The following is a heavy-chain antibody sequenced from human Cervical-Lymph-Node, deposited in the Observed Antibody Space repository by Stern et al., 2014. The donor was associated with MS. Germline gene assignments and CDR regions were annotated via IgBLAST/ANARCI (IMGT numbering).Heavy chain of an antibody. V-gene: IGHV1-69*04. J-gene: IGHJ4*02. Sequence: DQLVESGAEVKKPGSSVKVSCKASGGTFKIYTVSWVRKGPGQGLEWMGRINPILGITNYAQKFQGRVTISADKVTNPAYMELSTLRSEDTAMYYCARDSDFLTGYQGYFDYWGQGTLVTVSS. D-gene: IGHD3-9*01. CDR1: GGTFKIYT. CDR2: INPILGIT. CDR3: ARDSDFLTGYQGYFDY.